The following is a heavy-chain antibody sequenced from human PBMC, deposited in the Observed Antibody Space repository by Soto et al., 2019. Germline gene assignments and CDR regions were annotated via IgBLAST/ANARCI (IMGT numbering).Heavy chain of an antibody. CDR1: EFTFIRFS. CDR2: ISGSGGSP. J-gene: IGHJ4*02. D-gene: IGHD6-6*01. CDR3: AKGSSSIAARPENFDS. Sequence: VQLLESGGGLVQRGGSLRLSCATSEFTFIRFSMSWVRQAPGKGLEWVSGISGSGGSPYYADAVRGLYTISRDNTQSTLYVKMNSLRAEDTAVYYCAKGSSSIAARPENFDSWGQGTLVTVSS. V-gene: IGHV3-23*01.